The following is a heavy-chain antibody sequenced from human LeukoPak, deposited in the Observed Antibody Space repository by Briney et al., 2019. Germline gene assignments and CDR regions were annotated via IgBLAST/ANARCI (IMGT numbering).Heavy chain of an antibody. CDR1: GGSISNYY. J-gene: IGHJ4*02. Sequence: SETLSLTCTVSGGSISNYYWNWIRQPPGKGLEWIGYIYYTGSTNYNPSLKSRVTVSVDTSKNQFSLNLKSVTPEDTAVYYCARNLIPEQLVMNFWGQGTLVTVSS. D-gene: IGHD6-13*01. CDR2: IYYTGST. V-gene: IGHV4-59*01. CDR3: ARNLIPEQLVMNF.